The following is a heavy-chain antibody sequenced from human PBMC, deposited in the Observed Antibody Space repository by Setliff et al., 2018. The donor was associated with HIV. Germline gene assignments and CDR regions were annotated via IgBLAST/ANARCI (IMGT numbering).Heavy chain of an antibody. Sequence: ASVKVSCKTSGYDFTGYQIHWVRQAPGQELEWLGWINPHTGATNYAQNFQGRVIMTREKSISTAYLDLSGLRSDDTAVYYCSKSMKFYYYGLDVWGPGTAVTVSS. D-gene: IGHD2-8*01. CDR2: INPHTGAT. CDR3: SKSMKFYYYGLDV. CDR1: GYDFTGYQ. J-gene: IGHJ6*02. V-gene: IGHV1-2*02.